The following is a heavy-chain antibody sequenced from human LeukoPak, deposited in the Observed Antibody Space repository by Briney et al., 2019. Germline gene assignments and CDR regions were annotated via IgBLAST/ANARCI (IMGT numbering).Heavy chain of an antibody. J-gene: IGHJ4*02. CDR1: GFTFSSYA. V-gene: IGHV3-23*01. CDR2: ITGSGERT. CDR3: ARDSGSYLQPTDY. Sequence: GGSLRLSCAASGFTFSSYAMSWVRQAPGRGLEWVSSITGSGERTYYADSVQGRFTISRDNSKNTLYLQMGSLRAEDAAVYYCARDSGSYLQPTDYWGQGTLVTVSS. D-gene: IGHD1-26*01.